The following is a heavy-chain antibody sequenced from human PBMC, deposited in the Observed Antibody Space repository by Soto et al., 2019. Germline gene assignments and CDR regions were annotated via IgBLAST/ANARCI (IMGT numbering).Heavy chain of an antibody. Sequence: QVPLVQSGAEVKKPGASVKVSCKASGYTFTSYGISWVRQAPGQGLEWMGWISAYNGNTNYAQKLQGRVTMTTDTSTSTAYMELRSLRSDDTAVYYCARGEYYYDSSGYHGNFDYWGQGTLVTVSS. CDR1: GYTFTSYG. CDR3: ARGEYYYDSSGYHGNFDY. V-gene: IGHV1-18*04. J-gene: IGHJ4*02. D-gene: IGHD3-22*01. CDR2: ISAYNGNT.